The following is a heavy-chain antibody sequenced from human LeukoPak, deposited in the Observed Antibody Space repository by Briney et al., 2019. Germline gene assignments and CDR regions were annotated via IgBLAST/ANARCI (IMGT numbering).Heavy chain of an antibody. Sequence: PSETLPLTCAVYGGSFSDYYWSWIRLPPGKGLEWIGEINHSGSTDYNPSLRSRVTISVDTSKNQFSLRLSSVTAADTAVYYCARGVSHRQPAPYYGSGSYIRYFDYWGQGTLVTVSS. CDR3: ARGVSHRQPAPYYGSGSYIRYFDY. CDR2: INHSGST. CDR1: GGSFSDYY. J-gene: IGHJ4*02. V-gene: IGHV4-34*01. D-gene: IGHD3-10*01.